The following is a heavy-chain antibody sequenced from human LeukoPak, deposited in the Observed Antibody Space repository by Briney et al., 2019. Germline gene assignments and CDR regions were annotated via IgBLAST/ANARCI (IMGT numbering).Heavy chain of an antibody. CDR3: ARDRIGVAGRAPEY. V-gene: IGHV1-18*01. Sequence: GASVKVSCKASGYTFFSYGISWVRQAPGQGLEWMGWISGYNGVTNYAQKLQGRVTMTTDTSTTTVYMELRSLRPDDTAVYYCARDRIGVAGRAPEYWGQGTLVTVSS. CDR2: ISGYNGVT. J-gene: IGHJ4*02. D-gene: IGHD6-19*01. CDR1: GYTFFSYG.